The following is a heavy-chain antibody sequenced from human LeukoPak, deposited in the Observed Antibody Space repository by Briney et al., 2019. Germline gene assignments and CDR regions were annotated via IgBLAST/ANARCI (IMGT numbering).Heavy chain of an antibody. CDR1: GYTFTGYY. J-gene: IGHJ6*02. CDR3: ARALIRVRVVPAAIDYTPLLSLKYGMDV. Sequence: ASVKVSCKASGYTFTGYYMHWVRQAPGQGLEWMGWINPNSGGTNYAQKFQGRVTMTRDTSISTAYMELSRLRSDDTAVYYCARALIRVRVVPAAIDYTPLLSLKYGMDVWGQGTTVTVSS. V-gene: IGHV1-2*02. D-gene: IGHD2-2*02. CDR2: INPNSGGT.